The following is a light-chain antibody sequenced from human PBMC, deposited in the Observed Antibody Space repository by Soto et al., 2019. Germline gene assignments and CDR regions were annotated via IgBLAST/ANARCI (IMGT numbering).Light chain of an antibody. Sequence: QPVLTQPPSASGTPGQRVNISCSGGSSNIGSNSVYWYQQLPGTAPKILIYKNSQRPSGVPDRFSGSKSGISGSLSISGLRSEDEADFYCAAWDDSLNGPVFGGGTKLTVL. V-gene: IGLV1-47*01. CDR2: KNS. CDR3: AAWDDSLNGPV. CDR1: SSNIGSNS. J-gene: IGLJ2*01.